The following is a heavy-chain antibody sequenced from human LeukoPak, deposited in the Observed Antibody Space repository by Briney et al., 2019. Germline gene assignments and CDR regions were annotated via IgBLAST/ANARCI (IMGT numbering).Heavy chain of an antibody. CDR2: IYHSGTT. D-gene: IGHD7-27*01. CDR1: GYSITSGYY. CDR3: ARCGNWAYSWFDP. J-gene: IGHJ5*02. V-gene: IGHV4-38-2*01. Sequence: SETLSLTCDVSGYSITSGYYWGWIRQPPGKGLEWIGSIYHSGTTYYNPSLKSRVTVSVGTSKNQFSLNLSSVTAADTAVYYCARCGNWAYSWFDPWGQGTLVTVSS.